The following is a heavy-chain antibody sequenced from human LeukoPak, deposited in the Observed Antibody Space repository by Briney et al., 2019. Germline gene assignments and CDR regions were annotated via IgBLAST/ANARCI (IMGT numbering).Heavy chain of an antibody. Sequence: GGSLRLSCAASGFTFSSYAMSWVRQAPGKGLEWVAVISYDGSNKYYADSVKGRFTISRDNSKNTLYLQMNSLRAEDTAVYYCARVNDVAYCGGDCYYTHYYFDYWGQGTLVTVSS. J-gene: IGHJ4*02. CDR3: ARVNDVAYCGGDCYYTHYYFDY. CDR1: GFTFSSYA. V-gene: IGHV3-30*19. CDR2: ISYDGSNK. D-gene: IGHD2-21*02.